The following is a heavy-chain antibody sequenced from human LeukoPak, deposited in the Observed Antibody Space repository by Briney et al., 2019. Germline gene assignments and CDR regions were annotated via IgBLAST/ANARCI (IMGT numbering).Heavy chain of an antibody. CDR1: GYTFTSYD. D-gene: IGHD6-13*01. CDR3: ARGKVRAAAGVRSYYFDY. CDR2: MNPNSGNT. Sequence: VASVKVSCKASGYTFTSYDINWVRQATGQGLEWMGWMNPNSGNTGYAQKFQGRVTMTRNTSISTAYMELSSLRSEDTAVYYCARGKVRAAAGVRSYYFDYWGQGTLVTVSS. J-gene: IGHJ4*02. V-gene: IGHV1-8*01.